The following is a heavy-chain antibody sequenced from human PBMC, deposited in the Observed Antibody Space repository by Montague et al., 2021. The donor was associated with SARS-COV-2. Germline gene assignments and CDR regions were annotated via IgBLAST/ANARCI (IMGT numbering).Heavy chain of an antibody. D-gene: IGHD3-22*01. CDR1: GFSLSTSGVG. CDR3: AHDRVTMIVVAKADAFDI. Sequence: PALVKPTQTLTLTCTFSGFSLSTSGVGVGWIRQPPGKALEWLALIYWDDDKRYSPSLKGRLTITKDTSKNQVVLTMTNMDPVDTATYYCAHDRVTMIVVAKADAFDIWGQGTMVTVSS. J-gene: IGHJ3*02. CDR2: IYWDDDK. V-gene: IGHV2-5*02.